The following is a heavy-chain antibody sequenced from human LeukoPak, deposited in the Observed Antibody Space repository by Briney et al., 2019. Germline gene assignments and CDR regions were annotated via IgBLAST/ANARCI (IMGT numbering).Heavy chain of an antibody. CDR2: ISSGSGTI. CDR3: VREGYCNRLPGEYSYYMDV. D-gene: IGHD2-15*01. CDR1: GFTFSSYS. Sequence: PGGSLRLSCAAPGFTFSSYSMNWVRQAPGKGLEWVSYISSGSGTIYYADSVKGRFTISRDNAKNSLYLQMNSLRVEDTAVYYCVREGYCNRLPGEYSYYMDVWGKGTTVTVSS. J-gene: IGHJ6*03. V-gene: IGHV3-48*01.